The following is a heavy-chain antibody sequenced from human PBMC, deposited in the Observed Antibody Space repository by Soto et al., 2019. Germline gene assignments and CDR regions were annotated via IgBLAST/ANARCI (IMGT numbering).Heavy chain of an antibody. J-gene: IGHJ5*02. D-gene: IGHD1-20*01. CDR2: ISAYNGNT. Sequence: VASVKVSCKASGYTFTSYGISWLRQSPGQGLEWMGWISAYNGNTNYAQKLQGRVTMTTDTSTSTAYMELRSLRSDDTAVYYCARAPITGTTSYNWFDPWGQGTLVTVSS. CDR1: GYTFTSYG. V-gene: IGHV1-18*04. CDR3: ARAPITGTTSYNWFDP.